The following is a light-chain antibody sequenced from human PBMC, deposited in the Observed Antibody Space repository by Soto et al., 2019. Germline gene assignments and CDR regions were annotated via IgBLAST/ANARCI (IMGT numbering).Light chain of an antibody. CDR1: QSLTPTY. Sequence: EIVLTQSPGTLSLSPGERATLSCRASQSLTPTYLAWYQHKPGQAPSLLIYGASSRATGIPERFSGSGSGTDFTLTIDSXEPEDCAIYYCQQYGSSPYTFGQGTRLEIK. CDR2: GAS. CDR3: QQYGSSPYT. V-gene: IGKV3-20*01. J-gene: IGKJ5*01.